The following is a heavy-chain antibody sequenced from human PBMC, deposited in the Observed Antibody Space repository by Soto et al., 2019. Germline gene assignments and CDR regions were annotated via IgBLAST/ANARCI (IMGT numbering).Heavy chain of an antibody. CDR2: IKSDGSDK. Sequence: EVQLVESGGGLVQPGGSLRLSCAASGFIFNNYWMSWVRQAPGKGLEWVANIKSDGSDKYYVDSVQGRFTISRDNSKNSLFLQMNSLRAEDTAVYYCASGTRAMLRGVYNNWGQGTLVTVSS. D-gene: IGHD3-10*01. CDR3: ASGTRAMLRGVYNN. CDR1: GFIFNNYW. J-gene: IGHJ4*02. V-gene: IGHV3-7*01.